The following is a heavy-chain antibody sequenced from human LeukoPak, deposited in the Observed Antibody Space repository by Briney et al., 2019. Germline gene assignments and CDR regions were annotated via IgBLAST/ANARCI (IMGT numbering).Heavy chain of an antibody. Sequence: GGSLRLSCAASGFTFSSYSMNWVRQAPGKGLEWVSSISSSSSYIYYADSVMGRFTISRDNAKNSLYLQMNSLRAEDTAVYYCARVGASSIAAAGLFDYWGQGTLVTVSS. CDR2: ISSSSSYI. CDR3: ARVGASSIAAAGLFDY. V-gene: IGHV3-21*01. CDR1: GFTFSSYS. J-gene: IGHJ4*02. D-gene: IGHD6-13*01.